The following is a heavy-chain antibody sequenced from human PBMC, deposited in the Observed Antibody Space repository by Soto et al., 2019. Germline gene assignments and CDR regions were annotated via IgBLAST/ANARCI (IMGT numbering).Heavy chain of an antibody. Sequence: QLQLVQSGTEVKEPGSSVKVSCQASGGTFSTSSFVWVRQGPGQGLEWMGGIIPIFTRTNFAQKFQGRVTFSADESTRTTYMELRSLTSEDTAIYYCARDVVRSTAGDSWGQGTLVTVSS. CDR2: IIPIFTRT. V-gene: IGHV1-69*01. J-gene: IGHJ4*02. CDR3: ARDVVRSTAGDS. D-gene: IGHD2-15*01. CDR1: GGTFSTSS.